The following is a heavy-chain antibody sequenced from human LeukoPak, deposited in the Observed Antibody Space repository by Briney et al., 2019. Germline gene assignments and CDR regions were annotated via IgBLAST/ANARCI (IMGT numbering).Heavy chain of an antibody. CDR3: ARLVGATTALTDY. CDR1: GGSFSGYY. CDR2: INLSGGT. V-gene: IGHV4-34*01. J-gene: IGHJ4*02. D-gene: IGHD1-26*01. Sequence: SETLSLTCAVYGGSFSGYYWSWIRPPPGKGMEWVGAINLSGGTNYNPSRKSRVTISVDTSKNQFFLKLSSVNAADTAVYYCARLVGATTALTDYWGQGTLVTVSS.